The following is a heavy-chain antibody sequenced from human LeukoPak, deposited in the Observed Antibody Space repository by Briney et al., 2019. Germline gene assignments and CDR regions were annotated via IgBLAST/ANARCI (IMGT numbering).Heavy chain of an antibody. J-gene: IGHJ4*02. V-gene: IGHV3-48*03. CDR3: TRERGYNYGYSGYYDQ. Sequence: GGSLRLSCAASGFTFSNFEMNWVRQAPGKGLEWISYISTSGASTYYADSVKGRFTVSRDNAKNSMYLRMDTLRAEDTAVYYCTRERGYNYGYSGYYDQWGQGILVTVSS. CDR2: ISTSGAST. D-gene: IGHD5-18*01. CDR1: GFTFSNFE.